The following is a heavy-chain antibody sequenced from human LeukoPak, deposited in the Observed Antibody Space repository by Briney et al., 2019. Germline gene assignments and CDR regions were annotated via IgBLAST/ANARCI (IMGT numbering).Heavy chain of an antibody. CDR3: AKDPYYYDSSGYRDY. V-gene: IGHV3-30*18. D-gene: IGHD3-22*01. Sequence: GGSLRLSCAASGFTFSSYGMHWVRQAPGKGLEWVAVISYDGSNKYYADSVKGRFTISRDNSKNTLYLQMNSLRAEDTAVYYCAKDPYYYDSSGYRDYWGQGTLVTVSS. CDR1: GFTFSSYG. J-gene: IGHJ4*02. CDR2: ISYDGSNK.